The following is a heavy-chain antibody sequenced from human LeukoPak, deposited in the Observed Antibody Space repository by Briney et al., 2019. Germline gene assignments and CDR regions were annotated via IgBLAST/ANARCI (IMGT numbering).Heavy chain of an antibody. CDR2: IYTSGST. Sequence: SETLSLTCTVSGGSISSYYSSWIRQPAGKGLEWIGRIYTSGSTNYNPSLKSRVAMSVDTSKNQFSLKLSSVTAADTAVYYCAREVYGSGSYYNPFDYWGQGTLVTVSS. CDR1: GGSISSYY. J-gene: IGHJ4*02. V-gene: IGHV4-4*07. CDR3: AREVYGSGSYYNPFDY. D-gene: IGHD3-10*01.